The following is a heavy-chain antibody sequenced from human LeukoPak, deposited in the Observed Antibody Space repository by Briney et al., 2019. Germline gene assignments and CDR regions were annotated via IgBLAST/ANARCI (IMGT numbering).Heavy chain of an antibody. V-gene: IGHV3-74*01. CDR1: GFTFSNYW. J-gene: IGHJ1*01. Sequence: GGSLRLSCAAAGFTFSNYWMHWVRQAPGKGLVWVSRIKSDGRTNYADSVKGRFTISRDNAKNTVSLQMNSMRAEDTGVYYCARAPSEIGGYYPEYFRHWGQGTLVTVSS. D-gene: IGHD3-22*01. CDR2: IKSDGRT. CDR3: ARAPSEIGGYYPEYFRH.